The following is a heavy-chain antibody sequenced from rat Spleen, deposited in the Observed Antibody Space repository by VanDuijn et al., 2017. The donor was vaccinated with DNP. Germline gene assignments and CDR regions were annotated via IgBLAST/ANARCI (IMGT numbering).Heavy chain of an antibody. CDR2: ISYDGSST. CDR1: GFTFSGYY. V-gene: IGHV5-20*01. D-gene: IGHD4-3*01. CDR3: TSYNSGFDY. Sequence: EVQLVESGGGLVQPGRSLKLSCAASGFTFSGYYMAWVRQAPTKGLEWVAVISYDGSSTYYRDSVKGRFTISRDNAKSTLYLQMNSLRSEETATYYCTSYNSGFDYWGQGVMVTVSS. J-gene: IGHJ2*01.